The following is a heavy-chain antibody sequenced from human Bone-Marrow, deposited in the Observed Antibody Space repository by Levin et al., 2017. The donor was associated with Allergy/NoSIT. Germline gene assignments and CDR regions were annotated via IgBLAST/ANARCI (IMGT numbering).Heavy chain of an antibody. D-gene: IGHD1-20*01. CDR1: GYTCSVYG. J-gene: IGHJ2*01. CDR3: AKSRRRSGSYNFWYFDH. V-gene: IGHV1-18*01. CDR2: INGYNDDT. Sequence: GESLKISCNTSGYTCSVYGISWVRQAPGQGLEWMGWINGYNDDTKYAQKFQDRVTMTTDRSTKTAYMELHSLRFDDTAVYYCAKSRRRSGSYNFWYFDHWGPGTLIAVSS.